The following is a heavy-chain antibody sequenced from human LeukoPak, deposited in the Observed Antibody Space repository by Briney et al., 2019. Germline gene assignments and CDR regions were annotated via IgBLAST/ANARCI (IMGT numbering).Heavy chain of an antibody. CDR2: ISSSSSTI. CDR3: ARLKLAAAGSWSPENWFDP. Sequence: PGGSLRLSCAASGFTFSSYSMNWVRQAPGKGLEWVSYISSSSSTIYYADSVKGRFTISRDNAKNSLYLQMNSLRAEDTAVYYCARLKLAAAGSWSPENWFDPWGQGTLVTVSS. J-gene: IGHJ5*02. D-gene: IGHD6-13*01. V-gene: IGHV3-48*01. CDR1: GFTFSSYS.